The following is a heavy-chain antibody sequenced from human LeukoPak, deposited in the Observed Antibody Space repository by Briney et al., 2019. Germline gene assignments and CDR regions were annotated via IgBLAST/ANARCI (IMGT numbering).Heavy chain of an antibody. V-gene: IGHV1-69*05. CDR2: IIPIFGTA. D-gene: IGHD2-2*01. Sequence: GASVKVSCKASGGTFSSYAISWVRQAPGQGLEWMGGIIPIFGTANYAQKFQGRVTITTDESTSTAYMELSSLRSEDTAVYYCASGRDRYCSSTSCSYYFDYWGQGTLVTVSS. J-gene: IGHJ4*02. CDR3: ASGRDRYCSSTSCSYYFDY. CDR1: GGTFSSYA.